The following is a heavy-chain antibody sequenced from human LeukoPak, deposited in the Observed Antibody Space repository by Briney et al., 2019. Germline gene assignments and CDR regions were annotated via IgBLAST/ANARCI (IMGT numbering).Heavy chain of an antibody. D-gene: IGHD4-11*01. V-gene: IGHV3-48*03. CDR1: GFTFSSYE. Sequence: GGSLRLSCAASGFTFSSYEMNWVRQAPGKGLEWVSYISSSGSTIYYADSVKGRFTISRDNAKNSLYMQMNSLRAEDTAVYYCARDPPRDYSPLYGMDVWGKGTTVTVSS. CDR2: ISSSGSTI. CDR3: ARDPPRDYSPLYGMDV. J-gene: IGHJ6*04.